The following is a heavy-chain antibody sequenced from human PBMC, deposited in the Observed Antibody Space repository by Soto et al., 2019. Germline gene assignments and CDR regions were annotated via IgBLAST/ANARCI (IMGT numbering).Heavy chain of an antibody. D-gene: IGHD6-13*01. CDR3: AHKATADYYFDY. Sequence: SGPTLVNPTQTLTLTCTFSGFSLSTSGVGVGWIRQPPGKALDWRALIYWNDDKRYSPSLKSRLTITKDTSKNQVVLTMTNMDPVDTATYYCAHKATADYYFDYWGQGTLVTVSS. V-gene: IGHV2-5*01. CDR2: IYWNDDK. CDR1: GFSLSTSGVG. J-gene: IGHJ4*02.